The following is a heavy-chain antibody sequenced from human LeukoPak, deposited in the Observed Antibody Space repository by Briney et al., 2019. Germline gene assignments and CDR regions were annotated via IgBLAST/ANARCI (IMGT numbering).Heavy chain of an antibody. CDR1: GYTFTSYG. CDR3: ARDIDSSGRVPADY. V-gene: IGHV1-18*01. J-gene: IGHJ4*02. Sequence: AAVKVSCKASGYTFTSYGISWVRQAPGQGLEWMGWISAYSGNTNYAQKLQGRVTMTTDTSTSTAYMELRSLRPDDTAVYYCARDIDSSGRVPADYWGQGTLVTVSS. CDR2: ISAYSGNT. D-gene: IGHD3-22*01.